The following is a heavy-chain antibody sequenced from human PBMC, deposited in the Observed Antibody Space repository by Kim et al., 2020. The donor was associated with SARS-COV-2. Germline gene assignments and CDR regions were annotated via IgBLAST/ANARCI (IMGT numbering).Heavy chain of an antibody. CDR2: ISSNGGST. Sequence: GGSLRLSCAASGFTFSSYAMHWVRQAPGKGLEYVSAISSNGGSTYYANSVKGRFTISRDNSKNTLYLQMGSLRAEDMAVYYCARGYYDSSGYYPFDYWGQGTLVTVSS. CDR3: ARGYYDSSGYYPFDY. D-gene: IGHD3-22*01. V-gene: IGHV3-64*01. J-gene: IGHJ4*02. CDR1: GFTFSSYA.